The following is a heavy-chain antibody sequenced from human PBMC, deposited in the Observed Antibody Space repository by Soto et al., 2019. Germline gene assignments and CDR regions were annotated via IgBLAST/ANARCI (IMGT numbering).Heavy chain of an antibody. V-gene: IGHV3-23*01. CDR2: ISGSGGST. CDR1: VFTFISYA. CDR3: AKDRARFLEWSDLDYYYYGMDV. J-gene: IGHJ6*02. D-gene: IGHD3-3*01. Sequence: PGGSLRLSCASSVFTFISYAMSWVRQAPGKGLEWVSAISGSGGSTYYADSVKGRFTISRDNSKNTLYLQMNSLRAEDTAVYYCAKDRARFLEWSDLDYYYYGMDVWGQGTTVTVSS.